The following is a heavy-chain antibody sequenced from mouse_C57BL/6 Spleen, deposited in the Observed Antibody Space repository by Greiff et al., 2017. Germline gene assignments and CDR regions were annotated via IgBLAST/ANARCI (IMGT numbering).Heavy chain of an antibody. V-gene: IGHV1-15*01. J-gene: IGHJ1*03. CDR1: GYTFTDYE. Sequence: VQLQQSGAELVRPGASVTLSCTASGYTFTDYEMHWVKQTPVHGLEWIGAIDPETGGTAYNQKFKGKAILTADKSSSTAYMELRSLTSEDSAVYYCTRYQAGSTVVATDWYFDVWGTGTTVTVSS. CDR3: TRYQAGSTVVATDWYFDV. D-gene: IGHD1-1*01. CDR2: IDPETGGT.